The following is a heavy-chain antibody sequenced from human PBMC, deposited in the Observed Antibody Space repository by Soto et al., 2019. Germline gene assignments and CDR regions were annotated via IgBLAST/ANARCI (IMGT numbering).Heavy chain of an antibody. CDR1: GGSISSYY. J-gene: IGHJ6*03. V-gene: IGHV4-59*01. CDR3: ASVVVVAATYYMDV. Sequence: ASETLSLTCTVSGGSISSYYWSWIRQPPGKGLEWIGYIYYSGSTNYNPSLKSRVTISVDTSKNQFSLKLSSVTAADTAVYYCASVVVVAATYYMDVWGKGTTVTVSS. CDR2: IYYSGST. D-gene: IGHD2-15*01.